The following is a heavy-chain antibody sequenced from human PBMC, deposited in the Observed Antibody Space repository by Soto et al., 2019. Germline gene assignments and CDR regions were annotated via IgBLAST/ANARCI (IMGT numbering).Heavy chain of an antibody. CDR2: ISSSSSTI. CDR3: ARDRPYYDSSGYYCFDY. Sequence: LSLTCAASGFTFSSYSMNWVRQAPGKGLEWVSYISSSSSTIYYADSVKGRFTISRDNAKNSLYLQMNSLRDEDTAVYYCARDRPYYDSSGYYCFDYWGQGTLVTVSS. V-gene: IGHV3-48*02. D-gene: IGHD3-22*01. J-gene: IGHJ4*02. CDR1: GFTFSSYS.